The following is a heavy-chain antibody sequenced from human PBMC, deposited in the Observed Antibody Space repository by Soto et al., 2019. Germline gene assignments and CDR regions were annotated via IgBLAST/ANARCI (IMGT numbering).Heavy chain of an antibody. V-gene: IGHV4-39*01. Sequence: PSETLSLTCTVSGGSISSSSYYWGWIRQPPGKGLEWIGSIYYSGSTYYNPSLKSRVTISVDTSKNQFSLKLSSVTAADTAVYYCARHSRYRNWFDPWGQGTLVTVSS. CDR3: ARHSRYRNWFDP. CDR1: GGSISSSSYY. CDR2: IYYSGST. D-gene: IGHD2-2*02. J-gene: IGHJ5*02.